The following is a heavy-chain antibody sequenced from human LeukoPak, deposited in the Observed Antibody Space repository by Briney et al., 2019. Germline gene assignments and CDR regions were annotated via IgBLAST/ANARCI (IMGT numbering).Heavy chain of an antibody. CDR3: ARDVTPATV. CDR1: GGSISNNY. Sequence: SETLSLTCTVSGGSISNNYWSWIRRPPGKGLEWIGYVRYGGSTNYNPSLKSRVTISVDTSKNQFSLNLSSVTAADTAVYYCARDVTPATVWGQGTLVTVS. D-gene: IGHD3-16*01. CDR2: VRYGGST. J-gene: IGHJ4*02. V-gene: IGHV4-59*01.